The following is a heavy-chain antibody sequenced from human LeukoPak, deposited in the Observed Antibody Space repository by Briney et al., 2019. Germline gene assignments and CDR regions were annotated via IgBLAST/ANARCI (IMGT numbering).Heavy chain of an antibody. Sequence: SQTLSLTCAISGDSVSINSAAWNWIRQSPSRGLEWLGRTYYRSKWYNDYAVSVKSRITINPDTSKNQFSLQLNSVTPEDTAVYYCARKGNLCSGGSCYKGFGMDVWGQGTTVTVSS. CDR3: ARKGNLCSGGSCYKGFGMDV. CDR1: GDSVSINSAA. D-gene: IGHD2-15*01. J-gene: IGHJ6*02. V-gene: IGHV6-1*01. CDR2: TYYRSKWYN.